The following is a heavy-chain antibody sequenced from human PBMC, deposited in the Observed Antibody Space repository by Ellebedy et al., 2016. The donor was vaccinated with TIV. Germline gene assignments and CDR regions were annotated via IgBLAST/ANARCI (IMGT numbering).Heavy chain of an antibody. J-gene: IGHJ6*02. Sequence: GGSLRLXXAASGFTFSSYWMSWVRQAPGKGLEWVANIKQDGSEKYYVDSVKGRFTISRDNAKNSLYLQMNSLRAEDTAVYYCARARGTMIVVVTSYYYYYGMDVWGQGTTVTVSS. CDR3: ARARGTMIVVVTSYYYYYGMDV. CDR2: IKQDGSEK. D-gene: IGHD3-22*01. CDR1: GFTFSSYW. V-gene: IGHV3-7*01.